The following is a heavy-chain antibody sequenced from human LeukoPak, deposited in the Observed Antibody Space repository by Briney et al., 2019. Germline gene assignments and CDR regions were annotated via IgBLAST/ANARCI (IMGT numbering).Heavy chain of an antibody. CDR1: GFTFNDDT. D-gene: IGHD3-3*01. V-gene: IGHV3-43*01. CDR2: ITWKTHRT. J-gene: IGHJ4*02. Sequence: GGSLRLSCAASGFTFNDDTMHWVRQTPGRGLEWVSFITWKTHRTNYADSVKGRFTVSRDNRKASLYLQMNSLSTEDTGLYHCASEVGYRSLGYLGQGTLVTVSS. CDR3: ASEVGYRSLGY.